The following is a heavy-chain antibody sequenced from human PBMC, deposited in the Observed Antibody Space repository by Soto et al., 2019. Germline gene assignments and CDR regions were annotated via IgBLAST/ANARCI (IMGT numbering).Heavy chain of an antibody. D-gene: IGHD6-6*01. V-gene: IGHV3-23*01. J-gene: IGHJ4*02. CDR1: GFPFSSYA. Sequence: GGSPRLSCGASGFPFSSYAMSWVRQAPGQGLEWVSAISGSGGSTYYAYSVKGRFTISRDNSKNPLYLQMNSLRAEDTAVYYCAKDRLGSSSPFDYWGQGTLVTVSS. CDR3: AKDRLGSSSPFDY. CDR2: ISGSGGST.